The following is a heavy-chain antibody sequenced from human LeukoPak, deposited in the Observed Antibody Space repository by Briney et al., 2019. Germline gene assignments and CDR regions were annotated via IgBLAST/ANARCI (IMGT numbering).Heavy chain of an antibody. V-gene: IGHV4-31*03. CDR2: IYYSGST. Sequence: PSETLSLTCTVSGGSISSGGYYWSWIRQHPGKGLEWIGYIYYSGSTYYNPSLKSRVTISVDTSKNQFSLKLSSVTAADTAVYYCARSESIAAFFDYWGQGTLVTVSS. D-gene: IGHD6-6*01. J-gene: IGHJ4*02. CDR3: ARSESIAAFFDY. CDR1: GGSISSGGYY.